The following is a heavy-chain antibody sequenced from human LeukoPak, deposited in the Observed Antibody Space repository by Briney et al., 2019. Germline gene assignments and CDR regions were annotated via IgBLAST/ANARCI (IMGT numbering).Heavy chain of an antibody. J-gene: IGHJ4*02. CDR1: GYTFNSYG. D-gene: IGHD2-15*01. CDR2: ISTYNGDT. Sequence: ASVKVSCKASGYTFNSYGINWVRQAPGQGHEWVGWISTYNGDTKYAEKLQGRVTMTTDTSTTTAYMELTSLTSDDTAMYYCARTRCTGGSCYDYWGQGTLVTVSS. CDR3: ARTRCTGGSCYDY. V-gene: IGHV1-18*01.